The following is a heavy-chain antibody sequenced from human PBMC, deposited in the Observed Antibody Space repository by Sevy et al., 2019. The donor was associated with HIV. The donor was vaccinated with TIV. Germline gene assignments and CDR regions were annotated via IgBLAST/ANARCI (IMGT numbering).Heavy chain of an antibody. CDR2: IFTSGTT. J-gene: IGHJ4*02. CDR1: GDSISTFY. D-gene: IGHD4-17*01. CDR3: ARVRGYGDSFYFDY. V-gene: IGHV4-4*07. Sequence: SETLSLTCTVSGDSISTFYWGWIRQPAGKGLEWIGRIFTSGTTNYNPSLKSRLTMSVDTSKNQFSLKLSSVTAADTAVYYCARVRGYGDSFYFDYWVQGILVTVSS.